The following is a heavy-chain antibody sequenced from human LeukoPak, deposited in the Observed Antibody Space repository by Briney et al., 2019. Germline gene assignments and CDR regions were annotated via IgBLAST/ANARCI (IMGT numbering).Heavy chain of an antibody. CDR3: ARIDDSSGVDY. D-gene: IGHD3-22*01. Sequence: ASVKVSCKASGYTFTSYYMHWVRQAPGQGLEWMGIINPSSGTTNYAQKFQGRVTMTRDTSTSTVYMELSSLRSEDTAVYYCARIDDSSGVDYWGQGTLVTVSS. V-gene: IGHV1-46*01. J-gene: IGHJ4*02. CDR2: INPSSGTT. CDR1: GYTFTSYY.